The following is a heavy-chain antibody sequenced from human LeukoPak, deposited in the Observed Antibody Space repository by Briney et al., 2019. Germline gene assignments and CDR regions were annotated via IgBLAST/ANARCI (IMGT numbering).Heavy chain of an antibody. CDR1: GYTFTDYY. J-gene: IGHJ5*02. D-gene: IGHD6-13*01. CDR3: ARDGTVQGS. V-gene: IGHV1-2*06. Sequence: ASVKVSCEASGYTFTDYYIHWVRQAPGQGLEWMGRLNPNSGGTDHAQKFQDRVAMTRDTSISTAYMELSGLTSDDTAVYYCARDGTVQGSWGQGTLVTVSS. CDR2: LNPNSGGT.